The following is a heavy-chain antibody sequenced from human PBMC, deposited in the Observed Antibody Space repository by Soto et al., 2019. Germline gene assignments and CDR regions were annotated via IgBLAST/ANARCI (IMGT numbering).Heavy chain of an antibody. V-gene: IGHV4-39*01. J-gene: IGHJ6*02. CDR1: GGSISSSSYY. Sequence: SETLSLSCTVSGGSISSSSYYWGWIRQPPGKGLEWIGSIYYSGSSYYNPSLKRRVTISVDTSKNQFSLKLSSVTAADTAVYYCARHGGVVVTANYGMDVWGQGTTVTVSS. CDR2: IYYSGSS. CDR3: ARHGGVVVTANYGMDV. D-gene: IGHD2-21*02.